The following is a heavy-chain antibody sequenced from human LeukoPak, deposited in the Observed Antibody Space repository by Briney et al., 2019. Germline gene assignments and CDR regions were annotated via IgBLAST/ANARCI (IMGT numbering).Heavy chain of an antibody. D-gene: IGHD3-22*01. CDR3: ARDLPLLDTMIVVVIDYYYYGMDV. Sequence: GGSLRLSCAASGFTFSSYSMNWVRQAPGKGLEWVSSISSSCSYIYYADSVKGRFTISRDNAKNSLYLQMNSLRAEDTAVYYCARDLPLLDTMIVVVIDYYYYGMDVWGQGTTVTVSS. V-gene: IGHV3-21*01. CDR2: ISSSCSYI. CDR1: GFTFSSYS. J-gene: IGHJ6*02.